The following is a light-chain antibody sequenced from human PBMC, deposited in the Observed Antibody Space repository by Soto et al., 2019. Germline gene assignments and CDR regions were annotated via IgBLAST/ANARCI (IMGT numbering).Light chain of an antibody. J-gene: IGLJ2*01. Sequence: QSVLTQPPSVSAAPGQKVTISCSGSSSNIGKYDPSWYQQVPGTAPKLLIYDSTQRPSGIPDRFSASKSGTSAALGITGLQTGDEADYYCAAWDSGLSAVILGGGTKLTVL. CDR3: AAWDSGLSAVI. CDR2: DST. CDR1: SSNIGKYD. V-gene: IGLV1-51*01.